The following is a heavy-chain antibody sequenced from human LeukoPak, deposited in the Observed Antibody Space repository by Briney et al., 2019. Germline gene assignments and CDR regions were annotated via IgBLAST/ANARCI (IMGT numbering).Heavy chain of an antibody. J-gene: IGHJ4*02. D-gene: IGHD3-22*01. CDR1: GFTFSSYW. CDR3: ARSGYYDSSGYYPFDY. CDR2: IKQDGSEK. V-gene: IGHV3-7*01. Sequence: GGSLRLSCAASGFTFSSYWMSWVRQAPGKGLEWVANIKQDGSEKYYVDSVKGRFTISRDNAKNSLYLQMNSLRAEDTAVYYCARSGYYDSSGYYPFDYWGQGTLVTVSS.